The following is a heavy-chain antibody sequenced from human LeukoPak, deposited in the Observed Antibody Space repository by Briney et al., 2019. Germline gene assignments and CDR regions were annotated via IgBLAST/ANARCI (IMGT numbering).Heavy chain of an antibody. CDR1: GYTFTGYY. J-gene: IGHJ4*02. V-gene: IGHV1-2*02. CDR2: INPKSGGT. Sequence: ASVKVSCKASGYTFTGYYMHWVRQAPGQGLEWVGWINPKSGGTNYAQKFQGRVTMTSDTSITTVYMELSRLRSGDTAVYYCARLVPRYGSGSQSDYWGQGTLVTVSS. CDR3: ARLVPRYGSGSQSDY. D-gene: IGHD3-10*01.